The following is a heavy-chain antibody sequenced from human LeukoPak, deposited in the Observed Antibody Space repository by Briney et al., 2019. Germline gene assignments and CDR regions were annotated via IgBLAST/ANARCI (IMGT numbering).Heavy chain of an antibody. Sequence: ASVKVSCKASGYTFTSYDINWVRQATGQGLEWMGWMNPNSGNTDYAQKFQGKVTMTRNTSTSTAYMELSSLRSEDTAVYYCARGRRTWFDPWGQGTLVTVSS. J-gene: IGHJ5*02. CDR3: ARGRRTWFDP. CDR1: GYTFTSYD. V-gene: IGHV1-8*02. CDR2: MNPNSGNT.